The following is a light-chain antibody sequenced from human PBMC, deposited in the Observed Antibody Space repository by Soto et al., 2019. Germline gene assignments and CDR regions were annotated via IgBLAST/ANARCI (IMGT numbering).Light chain of an antibody. Sequence: QSVLTQPPSASGTPGQRVTMSCSGSSSNIGSNSVNWYQHVPGTAPKILIYSDDERPSGVPDRFSGSKSGTSASLAISGLQSEDEAEYYCAAWDDNLNGPVFGGGTKLTVL. CDR2: SDD. CDR3: AAWDDNLNGPV. V-gene: IGLV1-44*01. CDR1: SSNIGSNS. J-gene: IGLJ2*01.